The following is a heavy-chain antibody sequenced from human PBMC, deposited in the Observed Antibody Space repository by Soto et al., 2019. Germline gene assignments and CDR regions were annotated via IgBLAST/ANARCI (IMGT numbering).Heavy chain of an antibody. CDR3: ARGPRVSSTGTGAQ. CDR2: ISDDGSTA. CDR1: GFTFSAYW. Sequence: TGGSLRLSCSVSGFTFSAYWMHWVRQVPGKGLTWVSRISDDGSTATYADSVKGRFVISRDNAKNSLYLEMNTLRADDSGLYYCARGPRVSSTGTGAQWGRGTLVTVSS. D-gene: IGHD1-1*01. V-gene: IGHV3-74*01. J-gene: IGHJ4*02.